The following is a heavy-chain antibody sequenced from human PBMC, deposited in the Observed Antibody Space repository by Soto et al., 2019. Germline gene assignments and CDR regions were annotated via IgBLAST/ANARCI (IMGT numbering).Heavy chain of an antibody. D-gene: IGHD3-3*01. CDR2: INAGNGNT. CDR1: GYTFTSYA. CDR3: ARDSRFLEWLPFDY. V-gene: IGHV1-3*01. Sequence: SVKVSCKASGYTFTSYAMHWVRQAPGQRLEWMGWINAGNGNTKYSQKFQGRVTITRDTSASTAYMELSSLRSEDTAVYYCARDSRFLEWLPFDYWGQGTLVTVSS. J-gene: IGHJ4*02.